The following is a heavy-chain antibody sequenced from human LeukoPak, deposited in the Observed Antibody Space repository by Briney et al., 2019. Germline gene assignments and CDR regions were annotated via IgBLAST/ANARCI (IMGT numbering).Heavy chain of an antibody. D-gene: IGHD1-1*01. CDR2: INPNSGGT. CDR1: GYTFTGYY. Sequence: GASVKVSCKASGYTFTGYYMHWVRQAPGQGLEWIGRINPNSGGTNYAQKFQGRVTMTRDTSISTAYMELSRLRSDDTAVYYCARSDWTGTSVGLDWGQGTLVTVSS. J-gene: IGHJ4*02. V-gene: IGHV1-2*06. CDR3: ARSDWTGTSVGLD.